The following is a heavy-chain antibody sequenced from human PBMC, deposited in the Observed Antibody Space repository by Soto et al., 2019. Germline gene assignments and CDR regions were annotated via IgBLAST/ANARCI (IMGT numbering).Heavy chain of an antibody. CDR1: GGSISSSSYS. V-gene: IGHV4-39*01. J-gene: IGHJ4*02. CDR3: ARKVSTWLNSPKYYLDY. CDR2: IYSSGST. Sequence: SETLSLTCTVSGGSISSSSYSWGWIRQPPGKGLEWIGSIYSSGSTYYNPSLKSRVTISVDTSKHQFYLKLSSVTAADTAVYYCARKVSTWLNSPKYYLDYWGQGTLVTVSS. D-gene: IGHD2-2*01.